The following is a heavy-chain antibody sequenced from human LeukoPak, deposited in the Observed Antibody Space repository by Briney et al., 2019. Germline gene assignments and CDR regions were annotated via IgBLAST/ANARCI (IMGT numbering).Heavy chain of an antibody. Sequence: SETLSLTCTVAGGSISSYYWSWIRQPPAKGLEWIGYIYYSGSTNYNPSLKIRFTISVDTSKKQLSLKLSSVTAADTAVYYCARERVVTAIHYFDYWGQGTLVTVSS. J-gene: IGHJ4*02. CDR3: ARERVVTAIHYFDY. V-gene: IGHV4-59*01. CDR2: IYYSGST. CDR1: GGSISSYY. D-gene: IGHD2-21*02.